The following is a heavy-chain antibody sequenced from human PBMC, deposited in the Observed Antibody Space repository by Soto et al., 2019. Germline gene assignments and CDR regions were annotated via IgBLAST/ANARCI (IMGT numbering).Heavy chain of an antibody. V-gene: IGHV3-53*01. J-gene: IGHJ3*01. Sequence: DVQLVESGGGLTQPGESLRLSCGAFGFTISGKKYVPWFRQAPGKGLEWVSALYDIDGSFYADSVKGRFTTSSDSSKTTVYLQMNDLRPDDTAVYYCATWHEREHAYDVWGLGSTVTVSS. D-gene: IGHD1-1*01. CDR2: LYDIDGS. CDR3: ATWHEREHAYDV. CDR1: GFTISGKKY.